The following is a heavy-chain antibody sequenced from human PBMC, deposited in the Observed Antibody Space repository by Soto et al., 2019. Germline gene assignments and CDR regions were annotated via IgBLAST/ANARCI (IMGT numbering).Heavy chain of an antibody. V-gene: IGHV6-1*01. Sequence: SQTLPLTCVISGDSVSGNSAAWNWIRQSPSRGLEWLGRTYYRSRWYNDYAVSVKSRITVTPDTSKNQFSLHLNSVTPEDTAVSYCAREFPYYVSRDSYLDYWGQGALVTVSS. J-gene: IGHJ4*02. D-gene: IGHD3-16*01. CDR2: TYYRSRWYN. CDR1: GDSVSGNSAA. CDR3: AREFPYYVSRDSYLDY.